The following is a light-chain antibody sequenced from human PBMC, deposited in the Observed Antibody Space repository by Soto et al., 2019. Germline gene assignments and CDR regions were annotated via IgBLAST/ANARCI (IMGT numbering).Light chain of an antibody. Sequence: EIVLTQSPGTLSLSPGERATLSCSASQGISTYVNWFQQKPGQPPRLLIYAASYRATGIPARFSGSGSGTDFTLTISSLEPEDFAVYYCQQRSDWPSFGQGTRLEIK. CDR3: QQRSDWPS. CDR2: AAS. V-gene: IGKV3-11*01. J-gene: IGKJ5*01. CDR1: QGISTY.